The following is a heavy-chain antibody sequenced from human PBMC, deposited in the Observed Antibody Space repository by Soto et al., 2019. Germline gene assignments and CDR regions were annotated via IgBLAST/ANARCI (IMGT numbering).Heavy chain of an antibody. CDR2: IIPLFGTT. J-gene: IGHJ5*02. CDR1: GGSFSYYA. CDR3: ARSGEAYYDVLTGYYKGSWFDP. Sequence: QVQLVQSGAEVRRTGSSVKVSCKASGGSFSYYAFSWVRQGPGQGLEWMGEIIPLFGTTKYAQTFQGRVTITADESTKIVYMELSSLRSEDTAVYYCARSGEAYYDVLTGYYKGSWFDPWGQGTLVTVSS. V-gene: IGHV1-69*01. D-gene: IGHD3-9*01.